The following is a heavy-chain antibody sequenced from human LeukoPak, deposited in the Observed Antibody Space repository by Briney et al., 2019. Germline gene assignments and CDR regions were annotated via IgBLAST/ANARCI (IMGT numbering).Heavy chain of an antibody. CDR2: IRYDGSNK. CDR1: GFSFSSYW. J-gene: IGHJ4*02. Sequence: GGSLRLSCAASGFSFSSYWVHWVRQAPGKGLEWVAFIRYDGSNKYYADSVKGRFTISRDNSKNTLYLQMNSLRAEDTAVYYCAKVVPRETSIDYWGQGTLVTVSS. D-gene: IGHD2-2*01. V-gene: IGHV3-30*02. CDR3: AKVVPRETSIDY.